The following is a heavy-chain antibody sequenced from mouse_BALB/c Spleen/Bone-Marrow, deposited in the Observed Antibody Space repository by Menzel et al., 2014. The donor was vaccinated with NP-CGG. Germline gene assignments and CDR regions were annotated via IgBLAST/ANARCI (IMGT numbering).Heavy chain of an antibody. D-gene: IGHD2-3*01. J-gene: IGHJ3*01. CDR1: GYTFTDYY. CDR2: IYPGSGNT. V-gene: IGHV1-84*02. CDR3: ARSGGYYVRFAY. Sequence: VQLQQSGPELAKPGASVKMSCKASGYTFTDYYINWVKQKPGQGLEWIGWIYPGSGNTKYNEKFKGKATLTVDTSSSTAYMQHSSLTSEDTAVYFGARSGGYYVRFAYWGQGTLVTVSA.